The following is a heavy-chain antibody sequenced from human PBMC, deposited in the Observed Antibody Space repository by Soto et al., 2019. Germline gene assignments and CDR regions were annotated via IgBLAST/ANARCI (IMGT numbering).Heavy chain of an antibody. CDR1: GGSFSSISNHY. V-gene: IGHV4-61*01. Sequence: SETLSLTCTFSGGSFSSISNHYCSWIRQPPGKGLEWIGYISYSGSTSYNPSLKSRLIISVDTSQNQVSLKLASVTAADTAVYYCARDKITGLFDYWGQGTLVTVSS. J-gene: IGHJ4*02. CDR3: ARDKITGLFDY. D-gene: IGHD2-8*02. CDR2: ISYSGST.